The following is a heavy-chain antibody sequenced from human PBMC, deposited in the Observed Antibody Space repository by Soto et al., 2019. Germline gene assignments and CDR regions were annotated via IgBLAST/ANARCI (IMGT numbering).Heavy chain of an antibody. Sequence: PGGSLRLSCAASGFTFSSYAMSWVRQAPGKGLEWVSAISGSGGSTYYADSVKGRFTISRDNSKNTLYLQMNSLRAEDTAVYYCARGRNSGSYTRVLRVVYFDYWGQGTMVTVYS. CDR1: GFTFSSYA. CDR2: ISGSGGST. V-gene: IGHV3-23*01. CDR3: ARGRNSGSYTRVLRVVYFDY. J-gene: IGHJ4*02. D-gene: IGHD1-26*01.